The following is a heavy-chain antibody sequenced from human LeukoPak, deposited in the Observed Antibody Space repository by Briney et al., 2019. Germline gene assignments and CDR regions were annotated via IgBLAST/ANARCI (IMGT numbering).Heavy chain of an antibody. Sequence: GGSLRLSCAVSGFTSDDHAMHWVRQASGKGLEWVAGIMWRSGSTGYGDSVKGRFTISRDNAKKSLYLQMNGLRVEDTAFYYCTKDLTPGGADVWGQGTTVTFSS. CDR2: IMWRSGST. CDR3: TKDLTPGGADV. CDR1: GFTSDDHA. J-gene: IGHJ6*02. V-gene: IGHV3-9*02. D-gene: IGHD3-10*01.